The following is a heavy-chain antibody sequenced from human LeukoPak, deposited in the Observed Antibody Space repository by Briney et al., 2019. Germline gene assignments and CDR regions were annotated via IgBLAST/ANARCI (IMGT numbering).Heavy chain of an antibody. D-gene: IGHD6-19*01. CDR3: AKGKDDSSGWYFFY. J-gene: IGHJ4*02. Sequence: PGGSLRLSCAASGFTFSDYGMSWVRQAPGKGLEWVSPISSSGGTTYYADSVKGRFTISRDNSRNTLYLQMNSLRAEDTAVYYCAKGKDDSSGWYFFYWGQGTLVTVSS. CDR1: GFTFSDYG. V-gene: IGHV3-23*01. CDR2: ISSSGGTT.